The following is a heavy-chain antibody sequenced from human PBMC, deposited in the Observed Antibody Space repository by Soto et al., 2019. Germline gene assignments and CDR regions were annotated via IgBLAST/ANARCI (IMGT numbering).Heavy chain of an antibody. J-gene: IGHJ6*02. D-gene: IGHD2-15*01. CDR1: GFTFSDYY. V-gene: IGHV3-11*06. CDR3: ARERDRVYYYGMDV. CDR2: ISSSSSYT. Sequence: PGGSLRLSCAASGFTFSDYYMSWIRQAPGKGLEWVSYISSSSSYTNYADSVKGRFTISGDNAKNSLYLQMNSLRAEDTAVYYCARERDRVYYYGMDVWGQGTTVTVSS.